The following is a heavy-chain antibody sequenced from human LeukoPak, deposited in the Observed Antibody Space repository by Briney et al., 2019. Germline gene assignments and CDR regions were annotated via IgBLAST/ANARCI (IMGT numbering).Heavy chain of an antibody. V-gene: IGHV3-48*01. CDR3: ARASVYSSSGSVDY. J-gene: IGHJ4*02. D-gene: IGHD6-6*01. CDR2: ISSSSSTI. Sequence: GGSLRLSCAASGFTFSSYAMNWVRQAPGTGLEWVSYISSSSSTIYYADSVKGRFTISRDNAKNSLYLQMNSLRAEDTAVYYCARASVYSSSGSVDYWGQGTLVTVSS. CDR1: GFTFSSYA.